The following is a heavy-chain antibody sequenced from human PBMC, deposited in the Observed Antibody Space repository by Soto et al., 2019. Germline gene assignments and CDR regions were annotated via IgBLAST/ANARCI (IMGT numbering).Heavy chain of an antibody. CDR1: GGSISSYY. CDR2: IYYSGST. CDR3: ARDKVLELRSYYYGMDV. V-gene: IGHV4-59*01. Sequence: QVQLQESGPGLVKPSETLSLTCTVSGGSISSYYWSWIRKPPGKGLEWIGYIYYSGSTNYNPSLKSRVTISVDTSKNQFSLKLSSVTAADTAVYYCARDKVLELRSYYYGMDVWGQGTTVTVSS. J-gene: IGHJ6*02. D-gene: IGHD1-26*01.